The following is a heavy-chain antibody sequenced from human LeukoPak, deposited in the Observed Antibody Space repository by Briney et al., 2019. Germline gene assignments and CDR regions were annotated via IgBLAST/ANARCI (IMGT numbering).Heavy chain of an antibody. CDR2: ISNSGGEK. CDR3: AKDRYRSWCVDY. CDR1: GFTFSSNG. J-gene: IGHJ4*02. V-gene: IGHV3-30*18. Sequence: GRSLRLSCTASGFTFSSNGIHWVRQAPGEGLEWVAVISNSGGEKYFADSVRGRFTISRDNSKNTVYLQMNSLRTEDTAMYYCAKDRYRSWCVDYWGQGTLVTVSS. D-gene: IGHD6-13*01.